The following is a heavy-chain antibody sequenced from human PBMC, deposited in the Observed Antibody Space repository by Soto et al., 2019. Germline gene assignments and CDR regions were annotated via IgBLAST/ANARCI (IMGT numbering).Heavy chain of an antibody. Sequence: ASVKVSCKASGYTFTSYDIDWVRQATGQGLEWMGWMNPNSGNTGYAQKFQGRVTMTRNTSISTAYMELSSLRSEDTAVYYCARVGYYFDSSGYYLSFDYWGQGTLVPVSS. D-gene: IGHD3-22*01. V-gene: IGHV1-8*01. J-gene: IGHJ4*02. CDR2: MNPNSGNT. CDR1: GYTFTSYD. CDR3: ARVGYYFDSSGYYLSFDY.